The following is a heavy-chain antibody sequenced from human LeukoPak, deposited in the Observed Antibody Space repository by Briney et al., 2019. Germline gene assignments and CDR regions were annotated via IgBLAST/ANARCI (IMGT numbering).Heavy chain of an antibody. J-gene: IGHJ6*03. CDR2: VNDRGST. D-gene: IGHD3-16*01. V-gene: IGHV4-34*01. Sequence: SETLSLTCAVYGGSFSGHYWTWIRQPPGKGLQWIGEVNDRGSTNYNPSLKSRLTISEDKSKNQCSLRLPSVTAADTAVYYCARGVVSGRFGDYYYYMDVWGKGTTVTVSS. CDR1: GGSFSGHY. CDR3: ARGVVSGRFGDYYYYMDV.